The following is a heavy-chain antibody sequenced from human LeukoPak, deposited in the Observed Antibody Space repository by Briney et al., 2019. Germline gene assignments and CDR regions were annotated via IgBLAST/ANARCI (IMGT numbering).Heavy chain of an antibody. Sequence: GGSRRLSCAASGFTFSSYAMSWARQAPGKGLEWGSATSGSGDGTFYADSVKGRFTISRDNSKNTLYLQMNSLRAEDTAIYYCAKLRDFFDSSGQFDYWGQGTLVTVSS. CDR1: GFTFSSYA. J-gene: IGHJ4*02. D-gene: IGHD3-22*01. CDR2: TSGSGDGT. CDR3: AKLRDFFDSSGQFDY. V-gene: IGHV3-23*01.